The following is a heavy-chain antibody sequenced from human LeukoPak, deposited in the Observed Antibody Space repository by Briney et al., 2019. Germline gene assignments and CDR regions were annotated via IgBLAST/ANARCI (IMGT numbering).Heavy chain of an antibody. V-gene: IGHV4-39*07. CDR1: GGSISSSSYY. CDR2: IYYSGST. D-gene: IGHD2-2*01. Sequence: SETLSLTCTVSGGSISSSSYYWGWIRQPPGKGLEWIGSIYYSGSTYYNPSLKSRVTISVDTSKNQFSLKLSSVTAADTAVYYCAREAHGDSVVPAYFDYWGQGTLVTVSS. J-gene: IGHJ4*02. CDR3: AREAHGDSVVPAYFDY.